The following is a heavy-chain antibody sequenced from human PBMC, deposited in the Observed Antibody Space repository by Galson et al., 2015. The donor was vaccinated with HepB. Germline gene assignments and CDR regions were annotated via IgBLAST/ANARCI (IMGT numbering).Heavy chain of an antibody. CDR3: ARDSSYIVVPAAGDFDS. J-gene: IGHJ4*02. CDR1: GFSFGCYW. V-gene: IGHV3-7*01. D-gene: IGHD2-2*01. CDR2: IKQDGSDK. Sequence: CLSLGDAASGFSFGCYWMSWVRQAPGKGLEWVATIKQDGSDKFYVDSVKVRFTISRDNAKKSLYLQLNSLRAEDTAVYYCARDSSYIVVPAAGDFDSWGQGTLVTVSS.